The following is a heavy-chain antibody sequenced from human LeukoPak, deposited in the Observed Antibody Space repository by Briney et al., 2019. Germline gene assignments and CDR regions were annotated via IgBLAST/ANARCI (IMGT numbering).Heavy chain of an antibody. CDR1: GYSIRSGHY. J-gene: IGHJ4*02. D-gene: IGHD1-26*01. Sequence: PSETLSLTCTVSGYSIRSGHYWGWIRQPPGKGLEWIGSMYHSGTTSYNPSLKSRVTMAVDTSKNQFSLELTSVTAADTAVYYCARVFPDSGSYCFDYWGQGTLVTVSS. CDR3: ARVFPDSGSYCFDY. V-gene: IGHV4-38-2*02. CDR2: MYHSGTT.